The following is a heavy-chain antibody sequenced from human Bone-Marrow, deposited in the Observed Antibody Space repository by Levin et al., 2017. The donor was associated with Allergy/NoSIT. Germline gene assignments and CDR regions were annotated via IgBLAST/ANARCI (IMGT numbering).Heavy chain of an antibody. CDR1: GFTFSSYW. CDR3: ARQRDKTYYYGSGSYSDAFDI. Sequence: LSLTCAASGFTFSSYWMHWVRQAPGKGLVWVSRINSDGSSTSYADSVKGRFTISRDNAKNTLYLQMNSLRAEDTAVYYCARQRDKTYYYGSGSYSDAFDIWGQGTMVTVSS. D-gene: IGHD3-10*01. CDR2: INSDGSST. J-gene: IGHJ3*02. V-gene: IGHV3-74*01.